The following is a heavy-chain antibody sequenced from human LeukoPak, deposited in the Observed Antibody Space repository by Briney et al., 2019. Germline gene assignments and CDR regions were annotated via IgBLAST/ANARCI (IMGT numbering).Heavy chain of an antibody. CDR1: GFTFSSYA. CDR3: AKVKIRYCSSTSCYTVDY. V-gene: IGHV3-23*01. J-gene: IGHJ4*02. CDR2: ISGSGGST. D-gene: IGHD2-2*02. Sequence: GGSLRLSCAASGFTFSSYAMSWVRQAPGKGLEWVSAISGSGGSTYYADSVKGRFTISRDNSKNTLYLQMNSLRAEDTAVYYCAKVKIRYCSSTSCYTVDYWGQGTLVTVSS.